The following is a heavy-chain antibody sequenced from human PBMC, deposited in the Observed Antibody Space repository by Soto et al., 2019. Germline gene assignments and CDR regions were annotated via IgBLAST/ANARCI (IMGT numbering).Heavy chain of an antibody. D-gene: IGHD3-3*01. CDR2: IYYSGST. Sequence: SETLSLTCTVSVGSISSYYWSWIRQPPGKGLEWIGYIYYSGSTNYNPSLKSRVTISVDTSKNQFSLKLSSVTAADTAVYYCARGYDFWSSIRYYGMDVWGQGTTVTVSS. CDR1: VGSISSYY. V-gene: IGHV4-59*01. J-gene: IGHJ6*02. CDR3: ARGYDFWSSIRYYGMDV.